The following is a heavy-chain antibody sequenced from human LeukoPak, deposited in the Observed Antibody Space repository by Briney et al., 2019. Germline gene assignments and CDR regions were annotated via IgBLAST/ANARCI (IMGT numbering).Heavy chain of an antibody. CDR3: ARDRSGIQLWFDGYSD. V-gene: IGHV3-7*01. J-gene: IGHJ4*02. D-gene: IGHD5-18*01. CDR1: GFTFSSYW. CDR2: IKQDGSEK. Sequence: GGSLRLSCAASGFTFSSYWMSWVRQAPGKGLEWVANIKQDGSEKYYVGSVKGRSTISSDNAKNSLYLQMNSLRAEDTAVYYCARDRSGIQLWFDGYSDWGQGTLVTVSS.